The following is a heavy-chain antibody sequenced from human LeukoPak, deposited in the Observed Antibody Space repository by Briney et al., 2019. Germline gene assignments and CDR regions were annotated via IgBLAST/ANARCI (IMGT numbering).Heavy chain of an antibody. J-gene: IGHJ4*02. Sequence: GGSLRLSYAASGFTFKSYDMHWVRQAAGEGLEWVSAIGTAGDTYYPGSVKGRFTISRENAKNSLYLQMNSLRAGDTAVYYCARGGRGSSWFDNWGQGTLVTVSS. CDR2: IGTAGDT. V-gene: IGHV3-13*01. CDR1: GFTFKSYD. D-gene: IGHD6-13*01. CDR3: ARGGRGSSWFDN.